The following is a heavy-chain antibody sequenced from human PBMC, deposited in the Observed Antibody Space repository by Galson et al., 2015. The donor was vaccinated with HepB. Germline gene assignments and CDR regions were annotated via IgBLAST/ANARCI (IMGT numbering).Heavy chain of an antibody. V-gene: IGHV1-2*06. CDR3: ASSIEDIVVVPAAMAGGGY. CDR1: GYTFTGYY. J-gene: IGHJ4*02. D-gene: IGHD2-2*01. CDR2: INPNSGGT. Sequence: SVKVSCKASGYTFTGYYMHWVRQAPGQGLEWMGRINPNSGGTNYAQKFQGRVTMTRDTSISTAYMELSRLRSDDTAVYYCASSIEDIVVVPAAMAGGGYWGQGTLVTVSS.